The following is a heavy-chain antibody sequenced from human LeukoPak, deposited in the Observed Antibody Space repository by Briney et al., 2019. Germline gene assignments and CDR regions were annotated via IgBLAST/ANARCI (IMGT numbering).Heavy chain of an antibody. CDR2: MNPNGGNT. D-gene: IGHD3-10*01. V-gene: IGHV1-8*01. CDR1: GYTFTSYD. Sequence: ASVKVSCKASGYTFTSYDINWVRQATGQGLEWMGWMNPNGGNTGYAQKFQGRVTMTRNTSISTAYMELSSLRSEDTAVYYCAVYGSGSLVPTDWGQGTLVTVSS. CDR3: AVYGSGSLVPTD. J-gene: IGHJ4*02.